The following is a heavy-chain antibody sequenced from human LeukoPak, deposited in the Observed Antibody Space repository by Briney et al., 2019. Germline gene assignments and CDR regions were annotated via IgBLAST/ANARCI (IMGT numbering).Heavy chain of an antibody. CDR3: ARGGVMSEQWLVH. Sequence: PGGSLRLSCAASGFTFSSYEMNWVRQAPGKGLEWVSYISSSGGTIYYADSVKGRFTISRDNAKNSLYLQMNSLRAEDTAVYYCARGGVMSEQWLVHWGQGTLVTVSS. D-gene: IGHD6-19*01. J-gene: IGHJ4*02. CDR2: ISSSGGTI. CDR1: GFTFSSYE. V-gene: IGHV3-48*03.